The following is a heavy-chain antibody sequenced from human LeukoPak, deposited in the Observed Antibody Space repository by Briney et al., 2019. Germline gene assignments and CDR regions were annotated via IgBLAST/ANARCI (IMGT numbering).Heavy chain of an antibody. J-gene: IGHJ4*02. CDR3: ARDGYGG. Sequence: PGRSLRLSCRRSGLTFADHAMSWFRQAPGEWLEWVGFIRITRYGGTTEYAASVKGRFIISRDDSKSIVSLQMNSLKTEDTAVYFCARDGYGGWGQGTLVTVSS. V-gene: IGHV3-49*03. CDR2: IRITRYGGTT. CDR1: GLTFADHA. D-gene: IGHD5-12*01.